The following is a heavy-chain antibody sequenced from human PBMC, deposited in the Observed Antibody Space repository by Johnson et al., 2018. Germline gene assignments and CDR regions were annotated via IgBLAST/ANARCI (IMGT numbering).Heavy chain of an antibody. V-gene: IGHV3-20*01. D-gene: IGHD6-19*01. CDR2: INWNGGST. J-gene: IGHJ5*02. CDR1: GFTFDDYG. Sequence: QLVESGGGVVRPGGSLRLSCAASGFTFDDYGMSWVRQAPGTGLEWVSGINWNGGSTGYAASVKGRFTISRDNAKNSRYLQMNSLRAEDTGVYDCARDSSGWLLNNWFGPWGEGTLVTVSS. CDR3: ARDSSGWLLNNWFGP.